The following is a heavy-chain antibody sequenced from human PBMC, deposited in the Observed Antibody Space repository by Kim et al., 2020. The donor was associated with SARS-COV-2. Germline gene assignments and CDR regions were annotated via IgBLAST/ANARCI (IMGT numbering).Heavy chain of an antibody. V-gene: IGHV4-31*03. CDR3: ARGRGPRYRQLVSGAFDI. J-gene: IGHJ3*02. D-gene: IGHD6-13*01. Sequence: SETLSLTCTVSGGSISSGGYYWSWIRQHPGKGLEWIGYIYYSGSTYYNPSLKSRVTISVDTSKNQFSLKLSSVTAADTAVYYCARGRGPRYRQLVSGAFDIWGQGTMVTVSS. CDR1: GGSISSGGYY. CDR2: IYYSGST.